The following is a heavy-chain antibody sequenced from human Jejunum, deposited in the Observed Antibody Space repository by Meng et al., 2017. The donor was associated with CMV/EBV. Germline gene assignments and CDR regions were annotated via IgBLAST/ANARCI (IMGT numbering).Heavy chain of an antibody. J-gene: IGHJ4*02. V-gene: IGHV3-23*01. Sequence: EVQLLESGGGWVQPGGSMRVSCEASGFTFNKQDMTWVRQPSGKGLEWVSSISGSGDSTYYADSVKGRFTISRDNSKNTLYLQMNGLRVEDTAVYYCAKVLGPTSPYGTYYWGQGTLGTVSS. CDR2: ISGSGDST. CDR3: AKVLGPTSPYGTYY. D-gene: IGHD3-10*01. CDR1: GFTFNKQD.